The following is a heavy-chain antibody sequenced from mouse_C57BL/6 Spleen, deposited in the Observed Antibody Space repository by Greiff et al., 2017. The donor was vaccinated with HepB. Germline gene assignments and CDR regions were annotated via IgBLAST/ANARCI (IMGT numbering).Heavy chain of an antibody. Sequence: EVMLVESEGGLVQPGSSMKLSCTASGFTFSDYYMAWVRQVPEKGLEWVANINYDGSSTYYLDSLKSRFIISRDNAKNILYLQMSSLKSEDTATYYCARERDYYGSYWYFDVWGTVTTVTVSS. CDR3: ARERDYYGSYWYFDV. CDR1: GFTFSDYY. D-gene: IGHD1-1*01. CDR2: INYDGSST. V-gene: IGHV5-16*01. J-gene: IGHJ1*03.